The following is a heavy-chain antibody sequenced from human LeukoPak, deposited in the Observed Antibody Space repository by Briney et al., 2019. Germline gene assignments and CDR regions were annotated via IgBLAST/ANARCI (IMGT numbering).Heavy chain of an antibody. J-gene: IGHJ6*02. D-gene: IGHD6-6*01. CDR2: ISGSGGST. CDR3: ARDGGSIAAGDYYYSMDV. V-gene: IGHV3-23*01. CDR1: GLTFSSYA. Sequence: GGSLRLSCAVSGLTFSSYAMSWVRQAPGKGLEWVSAISGSGGSTYYADSVKGRFTISRDNAKNSLYLQMNSLRAEDTAVYYCARDGGSIAAGDYYYSMDVWGQGTTVTVSS.